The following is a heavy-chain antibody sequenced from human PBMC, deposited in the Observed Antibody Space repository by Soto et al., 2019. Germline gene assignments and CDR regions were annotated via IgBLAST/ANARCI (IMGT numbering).Heavy chain of an antibody. Sequence: QITLKDSGPTLVQPTQTLTLTCTFSGFSLTAPGVGVGWIRQPPGKALEWLALIFWDDDKRYCPSLKSRLTITKDPSHNQLVLTMTNMDPVDTATFYCAHRPLGCATRFAPWGQGTLVSVSS. CDR3: AHRPLGCATRFAP. D-gene: IGHD2-15*01. CDR2: IFWDDDK. J-gene: IGHJ5*02. CDR1: GFSLTAPGVG. V-gene: IGHV2-5*02.